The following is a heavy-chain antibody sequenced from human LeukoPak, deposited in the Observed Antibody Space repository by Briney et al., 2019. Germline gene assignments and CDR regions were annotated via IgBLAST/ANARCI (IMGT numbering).Heavy chain of an antibody. D-gene: IGHD6-19*01. V-gene: IGHV3-30-3*01. Sequence: PGRSLRLSCAASGFTLSSYAMHRVRQSPGKGLEWVTVISYDGTNKYFAGSVKGRFTVSRDNSKNTLYLQMNNLRADDTAVYYCARDHTNTGWWTNAFDVWGQGTVVTVSS. CDR2: ISYDGTNK. J-gene: IGHJ3*01. CDR1: GFTLSSYA. CDR3: ARDHTNTGWWTNAFDV.